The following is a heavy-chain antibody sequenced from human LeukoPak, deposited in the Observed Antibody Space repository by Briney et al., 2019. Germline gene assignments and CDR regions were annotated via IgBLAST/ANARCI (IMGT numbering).Heavy chain of an antibody. V-gene: IGHV4-59*01. D-gene: IGHD1-26*01. Sequence: SETLSLTCTVSGGSISSYYWNWIRQPPGKGLEWIGYIYYSGSTNYNPSLKSRVTISVDTSKNQFSLKLYSVTAADTAVYYCARALGSSSDYWGQGTLVTVSS. CDR2: IYYSGST. J-gene: IGHJ4*02. CDR3: ARALGSSSDY. CDR1: GGSISSYY.